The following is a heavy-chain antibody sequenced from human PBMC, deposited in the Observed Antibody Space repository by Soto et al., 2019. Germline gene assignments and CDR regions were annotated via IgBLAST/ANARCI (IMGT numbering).Heavy chain of an antibody. V-gene: IGHV4-39*01. CDR3: ARGLLWFGELSHYYYYGMDV. CDR2: IYYSGST. D-gene: IGHD3-10*01. J-gene: IGHJ6*01. CDR1: GGSISSSSYY. Sequence: LSLTCTVSGGSISSSSYYWGWIRQPPGKGLEWIGSIYYSGSTYYNPSLKSRVTISVDTSKNQFSLKLSSVTAADTAVYYCARGLLWFGELSHYYYYGMDVWGQGTTVTVSS.